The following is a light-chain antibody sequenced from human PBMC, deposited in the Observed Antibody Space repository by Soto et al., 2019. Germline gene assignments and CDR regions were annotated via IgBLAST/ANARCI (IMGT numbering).Light chain of an antibody. V-gene: IGLV2-23*02. Sequence: QSVLTQPASVSGSPGQSITISCTGTSGDVGNYNLVSWYQQHPGTVPKLVIFDVSERPSGVSNRFSGSKSGNTASLTISGLQSEDEADYYCCSYVGRNIYVFGTGTKVTVL. CDR1: SGDVGNYNL. CDR3: CSYVGRNIYV. CDR2: DVS. J-gene: IGLJ1*01.